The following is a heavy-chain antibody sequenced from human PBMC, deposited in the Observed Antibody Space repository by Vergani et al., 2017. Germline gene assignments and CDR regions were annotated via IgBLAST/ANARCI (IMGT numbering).Heavy chain of an antibody. Sequence: QVQLQESGPGLVKPSQTLSLTCTVSGGSISSGDYYWSWIRQPPGKGLEWIGYIYYSGSTYCNPSLKSRVTISVDTSKNQFSLKLSSVTAADTAVYYCARDPLGVVVVAATGGYMDVWGKGTTVTVSS. V-gene: IGHV4-30-4*01. D-gene: IGHD2-15*01. CDR3: ARDPLGVVVVAATGGYMDV. CDR1: GGSISSGDYY. J-gene: IGHJ6*03. CDR2: IYYSGST.